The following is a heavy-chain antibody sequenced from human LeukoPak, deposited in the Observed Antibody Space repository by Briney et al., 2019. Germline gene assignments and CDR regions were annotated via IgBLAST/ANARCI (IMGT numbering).Heavy chain of an antibody. J-gene: IGHJ4*02. V-gene: IGHV3-23*01. D-gene: IGHD4-17*01. CDR3: AKERQTGDYFTSDY. CDR2: INNRGSST. CDR1: GFTFSIYA. Sequence: GGSLRLSCAASGFTFSIYALNWVRQAPGEGLEWLSAINNRGSSTYYAGSVKDRFTISRDNSENTLYLQMNSLIVDDTAVYFCAKERQTGDYFTSDYWGQGTLVTVSS.